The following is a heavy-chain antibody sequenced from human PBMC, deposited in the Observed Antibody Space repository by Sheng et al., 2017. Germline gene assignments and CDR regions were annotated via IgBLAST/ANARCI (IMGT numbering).Heavy chain of an antibody. D-gene: IGHD1-7*01. CDR2: SIMVTTT. CDR3: ARRPGWDYHRET. CDR1: GVSISTSAYF. Sequence: QVQLQESGPGLVKPSETLSLTCTVSGVSISTSAYFWGWMRQPPGRVWSGLGVSIMVTTTYSTRLQESSXHYPPDNVQNQRSPSKLSSVTAADTAVYSCARRPGWDYHRETWGRG. J-gene: IGHJ3*01. V-gene: IGHV4-39*01.